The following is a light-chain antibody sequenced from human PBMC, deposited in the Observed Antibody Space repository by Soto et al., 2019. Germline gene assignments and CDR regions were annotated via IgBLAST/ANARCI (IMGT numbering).Light chain of an antibody. CDR3: QQYTTYWT. CDR1: HTISRY. Sequence: IQMTQSPSSLSASVGDRVPITCRASHTISRYLNWYQHSPGKAPNLLIYSASSLQSGVPSRFSGSGSGTEFTLTISSLQSDDFATYYCQQYTTYWTFGQGTKVDIK. V-gene: IGKV1-5*01. CDR2: SAS. J-gene: IGKJ1*01.